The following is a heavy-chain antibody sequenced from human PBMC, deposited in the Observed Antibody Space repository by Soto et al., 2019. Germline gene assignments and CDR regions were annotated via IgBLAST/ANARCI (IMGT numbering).Heavy chain of an antibody. J-gene: IGHJ6*03. CDR2: INHSGST. D-gene: IGHD2-15*01. CDR1: GGSFSGYY. V-gene: IGHV4-34*01. CDR3: AKGPPRIDYYYYMDV. Sequence: QVQLQQWGAGLLNPSETLSLTCAVSGGSFSGYYWSWIRQPPGKGLEWIGEINHSGSTNYNPSLKSLVTISVDTSKNQFSLKLSSVTAADTTVYYCAKGPPRIDYYYYMDVWGKGTTVTVSS.